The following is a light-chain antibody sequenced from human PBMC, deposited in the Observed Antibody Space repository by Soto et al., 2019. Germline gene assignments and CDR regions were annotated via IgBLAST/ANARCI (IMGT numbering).Light chain of an antibody. CDR1: SSNIGNNF. V-gene: IGLV1-47*02. J-gene: IGLJ3*02. CDR3: AVWDDGLSGWV. CDR2: ANT. Sequence: QTVVTQPPSASGTPGQSVTISCSGSSSNIGNNFVFWYHQVPGTAPVLLIYANTQRSSGVPDRVSGSKSGTSASLAISGLRDDDEGDYYCAVWDDGLSGWVLGGGTQLTVL.